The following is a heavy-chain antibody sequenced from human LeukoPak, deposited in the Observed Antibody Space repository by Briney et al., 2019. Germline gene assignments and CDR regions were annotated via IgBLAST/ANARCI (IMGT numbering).Heavy chain of an antibody. V-gene: IGHV4-30-2*01. CDR3: ARGGKLTFDY. J-gene: IGHJ4*02. Sequence: SETLSLTCAVSGVSISSGGYSWRWIRQPPGKGLEWIGYIYHSGSTYYNPSLKSRVTISVDRSKNQFSLKLSSVTAADTAVYYCARGGKLTFDYWGQGTLVTASS. CDR1: GVSISSGGYS. CDR2: IYHSGST. D-gene: IGHD3-16*01.